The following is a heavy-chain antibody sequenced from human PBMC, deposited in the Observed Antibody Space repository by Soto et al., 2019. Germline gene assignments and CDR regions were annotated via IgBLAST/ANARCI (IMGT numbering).Heavy chain of an antibody. CDR2: LSAYNGDT. CDR3: ARWSAIVGGAEALDI. V-gene: IGHV1-18*01. Sequence: QVQLVQSGAEVKKPGSSVMVACKTSCYTFINYGITWVRQAPGQGLEWMGWLSAYNGDTSSSEKVQDRFTMTTDTSPNKVYMDLRSLRSDDTSVYYCARWSAIVGGAEALDIWGQGNMVIVSS. D-gene: IGHD1-26*01. J-gene: IGHJ3*02. CDR1: CYTFINYG.